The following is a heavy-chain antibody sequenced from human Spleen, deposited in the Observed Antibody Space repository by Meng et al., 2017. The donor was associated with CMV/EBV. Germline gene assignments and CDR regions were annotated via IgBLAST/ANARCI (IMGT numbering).Heavy chain of an antibody. CDR2: IRSVHNII. D-gene: IGHD3-10*01. V-gene: IGHV3-11*04. CDR3: ARAPYGSGSYYQGYLGY. Sequence: GESLKISCAGPGFTFSDYYMSWIRQAPGKGLEWVSYIRSVHNIIQQADSVKYADSVKGRFTISRDNAKNSLYLQMDSLTPEDTAVYYCARAPYGSGSYYQGYLGYWGQGTLVTVSS. J-gene: IGHJ4*02. CDR1: GFTFSDYY.